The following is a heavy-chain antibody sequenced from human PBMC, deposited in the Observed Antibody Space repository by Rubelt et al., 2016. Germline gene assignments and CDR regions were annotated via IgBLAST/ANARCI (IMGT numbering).Heavy chain of an antibody. D-gene: IGHD1-26*01. Sequence: EVQLVESGGGLVQPGESLRLSCSASGFTFSSHWMHWVRQAPGKGLVWISRISIDGSSTNYADSVKGRFTISRDNAKDSLYLQMNSLRVEDTAVYYCARDHGSYSNWGQGTLVTVSS. CDR2: ISIDGSST. CDR3: ARDHGSYSN. J-gene: IGHJ4*02. V-gene: IGHV3-74*02. CDR1: GFTFSSHW.